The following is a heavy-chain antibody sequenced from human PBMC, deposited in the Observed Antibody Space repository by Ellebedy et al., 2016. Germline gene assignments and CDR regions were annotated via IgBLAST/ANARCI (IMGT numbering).Heavy chain of an antibody. CDR2: ISAYNGNT. Sequence: ASVTVSCKASGYTFTSYGISWVRQAPGQGLEWMGWISAYNGNTNYAQKLQGRVTMTTDTSTSTAYMQLRSLRSDDTAVYYCAKGYDSSGYSSCFDYWGQGTLVTVSS. CDR3: AKGYDSSGYSSCFDY. V-gene: IGHV1-18*01. D-gene: IGHD3-22*01. CDR1: GYTFTSYG. J-gene: IGHJ4*02.